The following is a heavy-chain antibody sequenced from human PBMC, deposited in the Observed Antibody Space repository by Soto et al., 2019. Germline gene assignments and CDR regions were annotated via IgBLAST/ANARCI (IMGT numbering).Heavy chain of an antibody. CDR2: VSGYNGDT. CDR1: GYTFSRYG. V-gene: IGHV1-18*01. CDR3: AKKGQPPYYYYGIDV. J-gene: IGHJ6*02. Sequence: QGQLVQSGPEVKKPGASVKVSCKASGYTFSRYGISWVRQAPGQGLEWMGWVSGYNGDTKYAKKVQGRVTMTIDTSTYTAYMELRSLSSDDTAIYYCAKKGQPPYYYYGIDVWGQGTTVTVSS.